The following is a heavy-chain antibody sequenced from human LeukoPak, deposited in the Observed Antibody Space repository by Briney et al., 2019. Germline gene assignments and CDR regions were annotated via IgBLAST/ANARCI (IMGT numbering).Heavy chain of an antibody. CDR2: ILHSGNA. CDR3: ARDVEARLPGF. J-gene: IGHJ4*02. V-gene: IGHV4-4*02. CDR1: GAFISSNNG. D-gene: IGHD6-6*01. Sequence: SETLSLALALAGAFISSNNGWSCVRQSPGRWLEWMGAILHSGNANYNPSLKTRVTISVDKSQNQLSLKLSSVTAADTAMYYCARDVEARLPGFWGQGTLVTVSS.